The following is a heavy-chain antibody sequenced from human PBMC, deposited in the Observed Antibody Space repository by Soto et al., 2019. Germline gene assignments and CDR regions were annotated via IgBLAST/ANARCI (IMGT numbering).Heavy chain of an antibody. Sequence: QVQLQESGPGLVKPSQTLSLTCTVSGGSISSGGYYWSWIRQHPGKGLEWIGYIYYSGSTYYNPSLKSRVTISVDTSKNQFSLKLSSVTAADTAVYYCARAGYYGSGSYYWGYNWFDPWGQGTLVTVSS. V-gene: IGHV4-31*03. J-gene: IGHJ5*02. D-gene: IGHD3-10*01. CDR1: GGSISSGGYY. CDR2: IYYSGST. CDR3: ARAGYYGSGSYYWGYNWFDP.